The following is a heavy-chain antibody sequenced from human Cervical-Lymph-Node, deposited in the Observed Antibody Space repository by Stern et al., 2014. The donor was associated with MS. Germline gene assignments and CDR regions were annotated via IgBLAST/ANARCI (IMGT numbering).Heavy chain of an antibody. Sequence: QVQLVQSGAEVKKPGASVKVSCTASGYTFTGFFLHWGRQAPGQGLEWVGRIKPNTAVTKPAQKFQGRGTLTRDQSLHPAYMQPNRVKSDGTAVFYCARGYPFFDNWGQGTLVTVSS. CDR3: ARGYPFFDN. D-gene: IGHD2-15*01. CDR1: GYTFTGFF. V-gene: IGHV1-2*02. J-gene: IGHJ4*02. CDR2: IKPNTAVT.